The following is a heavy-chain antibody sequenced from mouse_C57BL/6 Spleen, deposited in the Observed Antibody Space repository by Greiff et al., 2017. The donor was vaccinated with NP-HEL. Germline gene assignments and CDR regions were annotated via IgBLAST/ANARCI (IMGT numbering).Heavy chain of an antibody. CDR1: GYTFTEYT. D-gene: IGHD1-1*01. Sequence: QVQLQQSGAELVKPGASVKLSCKASGYTFTEYTIHWVKQRSGQGLEWIGNINPSNGGTNYNEKFKSKATLTVDKSASTAYMQLSSLTSEDSAVYYCARSTVVATRFAYWGQGTLVTVSA. CDR2: INPSNGGT. CDR3: ARSTVVATRFAY. V-gene: IGHV1-53*01. J-gene: IGHJ3*01.